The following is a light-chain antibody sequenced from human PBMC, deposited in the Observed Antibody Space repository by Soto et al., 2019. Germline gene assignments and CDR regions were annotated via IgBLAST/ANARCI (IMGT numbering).Light chain of an antibody. CDR2: RAS. J-gene: IGKJ1*01. CDR1: QGIGSG. CDR3: LQDINYSWA. Sequence: AINITQSPSPLSAYMGNRVTISCRASQGIGSGLGWYQQKPGKPPKVLIYRASNLQSGVPSRFSGSGSGTEFTLAISSLQPDDFATYYCLQDINYSWAFGQGTKVHIK. V-gene: IGKV1-6*01.